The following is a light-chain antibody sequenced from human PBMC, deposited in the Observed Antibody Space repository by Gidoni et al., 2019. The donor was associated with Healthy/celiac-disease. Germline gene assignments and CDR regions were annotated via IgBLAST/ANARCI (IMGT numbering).Light chain of an antibody. CDR1: QSISSY. Sequence: DIQMTQSPSSRSASVGDRVTITCRASQSISSYLNWYQQKPGKAPKLLIYAASSLQSGVPSRFSGSGSGTDFTLTISSLQPEDFATYYCQQSYSTPFFGPGTKVEIK. J-gene: IGKJ3*01. CDR3: QQSYSTPF. CDR2: AAS. V-gene: IGKV1-39*01.